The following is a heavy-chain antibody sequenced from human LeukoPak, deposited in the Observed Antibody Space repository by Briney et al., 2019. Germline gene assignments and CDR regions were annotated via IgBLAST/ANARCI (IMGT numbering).Heavy chain of an antibody. J-gene: IGHJ6*02. CDR3: ARDDYYGSGSYYPYYYYYYGMDV. V-gene: IGHV3-30*04. CDR2: ISYDGSNK. Sequence: GRSLRLSCAASGFTFSSYAMHWFRQAPGKGLEWVAVISYDGSNKYYADSVKGRFTISRDNSKNTLYLQMNSLRAEDTAVYYCARDDYYGSGSYYPYYYYYYGMDVWGQGTTVTVSS. CDR1: GFTFSSYA. D-gene: IGHD3-10*01.